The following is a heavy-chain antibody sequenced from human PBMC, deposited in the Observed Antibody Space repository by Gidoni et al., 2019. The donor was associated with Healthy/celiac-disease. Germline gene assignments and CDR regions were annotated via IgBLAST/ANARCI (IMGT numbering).Heavy chain of an antibody. CDR2: ISWISGSI. V-gene: IGHV3-9*01. CDR1: GSTFDDYA. Sequence: EVQLVESGGGLVQPGRSLRLSCAASGSTFDDYAMHWVRQAPGKGLEWVSGISWISGSIGYADSVKGRFTISRDNAKNSLYLQMNSLRAEDTALYYCAKDRGFGVSGYFSVWDAFDIWGQGTMVTVSS. D-gene: IGHD3-3*01. J-gene: IGHJ3*02. CDR3: AKDRGFGVSGYFSVWDAFDI.